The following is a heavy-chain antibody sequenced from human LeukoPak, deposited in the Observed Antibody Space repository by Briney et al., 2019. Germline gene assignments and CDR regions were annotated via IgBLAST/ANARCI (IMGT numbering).Heavy chain of an antibody. CDR1: GGSFSGYY. Sequence: SETLSLTCAVYGGSFSGYYWSWIRQPPGKGLEWIGEINHSGSTNYNPSLKSRVTISVDTSKNQFSLKLSSVTAADTAVYYCARRRRNHGGSVVFDIWAQGTMVTVSS. CDR2: INHSGST. D-gene: IGHD1-14*01. V-gene: IGHV4-34*01. CDR3: ARRRRNHGGSVVFDI. J-gene: IGHJ3*02.